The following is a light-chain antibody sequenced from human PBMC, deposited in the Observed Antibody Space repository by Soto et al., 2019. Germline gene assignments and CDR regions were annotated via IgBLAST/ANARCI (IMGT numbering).Light chain of an antibody. V-gene: IGKV3-15*01. CDR2: GAS. Sequence: EIVMTQSPATLSVSPGERATLSCRASQSVSSNLAWYQQKPGQAPRLLIYGASTRATCIPPRFSGSGSGTESTLTISSLQSEEFAIYYCQQYNNWPRAFGGGTQVEIK. J-gene: IGKJ4*01. CDR3: QQYNNWPRA. CDR1: QSVSSN.